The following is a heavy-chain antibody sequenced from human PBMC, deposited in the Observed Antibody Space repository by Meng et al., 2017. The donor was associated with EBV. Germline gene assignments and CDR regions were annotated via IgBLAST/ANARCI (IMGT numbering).Heavy chain of an antibody. CDR3: ARVGIAVAGTGDY. D-gene: IGHD6-19*01. Sequence: QVQLCPVGGEVKKPGASVKVSCKASGYTFTGYYMHWVRQAPGQGLEWMGRINPNSGGTNYAQKFQGRVTMTRDTSISTAYMELSRLRSDDTAVYYCARVGIAVAGTGDYWGQGTLVTVSS. V-gene: IGHV1-2*06. CDR2: INPNSGGT. J-gene: IGHJ4*02. CDR1: GYTFTGYY.